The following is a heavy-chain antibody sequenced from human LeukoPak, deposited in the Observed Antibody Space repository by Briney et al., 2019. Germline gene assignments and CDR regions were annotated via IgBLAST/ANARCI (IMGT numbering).Heavy chain of an antibody. V-gene: IGHV3-23*01. CDR2: ISGSDGRT. CDR1: GFTFNNFA. D-gene: IGHD2-21*01. CDR3: VKESPYSSPRSYYFDY. J-gene: IGHJ4*02. Sequence: GGSLRLSCAASGFTFNNFAMSWVRQTPDKGLEWVSAISGSDGRTFYADSVKGRFTISRDNSKNTLSLQMNNLRVDDTAVYHCVKESPYSSPRSYYFDYWGQGLLVTVSS.